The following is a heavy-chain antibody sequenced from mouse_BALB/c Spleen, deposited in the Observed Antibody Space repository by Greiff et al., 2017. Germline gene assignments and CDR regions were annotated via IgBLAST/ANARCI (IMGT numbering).Heavy chain of an antibody. J-gene: IGHJ2*01. CDR2: IYTGSGNT. D-gene: IGHD2-2*01. CDR1: GYTFTDYY. CDR3: ARGIYGYDAWFAY. Sequence: VQLQQSGAELVRPGASVKLSCKASGYTFTDYYINWVQQRTGQGLEWIGEIYTGSGNTYYNEKFKGKVTLTADKSTSTAYMQLSSLTSEDSAVYFCARGIYGYDAWFAYWGQGTTLTVSA. V-gene: IGHV1-76*01.